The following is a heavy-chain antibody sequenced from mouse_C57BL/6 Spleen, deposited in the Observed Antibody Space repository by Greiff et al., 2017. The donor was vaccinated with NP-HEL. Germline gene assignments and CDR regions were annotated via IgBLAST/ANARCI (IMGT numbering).Heavy chain of an antibody. J-gene: IGHJ1*03. CDR1: GFTFSDYG. Sequence: EVQRVESGGGLVKPGGSLKLSCAASGFTFSDYGMHWVRQAPEKGLEWVAYISSGSSTIYYADTVKGRFTISRDNAKNTLFLQMTSLRSEDTAMYYCARIPYGNYEYFDVWGTGTTVTVSS. CDR2: ISSGSSTI. V-gene: IGHV5-17*01. D-gene: IGHD2-1*01. CDR3: ARIPYGNYEYFDV.